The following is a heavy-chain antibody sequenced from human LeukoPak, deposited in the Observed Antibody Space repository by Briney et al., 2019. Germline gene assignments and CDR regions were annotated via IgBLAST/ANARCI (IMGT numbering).Heavy chain of an antibody. V-gene: IGHV1-46*01. CDR2: ISPSGGST. Sequence: ASVKVSCKAFGYTFTSNYMHWVRQAPGQGPEWMGVISPSGGSTTYAQKFQGRVTLTRDMSTSTAYMELSSLRSEDTAVYYCARALGVRDYWGQGTLVTVSS. J-gene: IGHJ4*02. CDR3: ARALGVRDY. CDR1: GYTFTSNY. D-gene: IGHD2-2*01.